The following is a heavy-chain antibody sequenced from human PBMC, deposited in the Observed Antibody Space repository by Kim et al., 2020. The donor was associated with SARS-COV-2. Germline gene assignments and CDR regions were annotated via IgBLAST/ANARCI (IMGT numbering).Heavy chain of an antibody. CDR3: AREVWFGELVPGLHPFDI. D-gene: IGHD3-10*01. CDR1: GGSISSYY. J-gene: IGHJ3*02. V-gene: IGHV4-4*07. CDR2: IYTSGST. Sequence: SETLSLTCTVSGGSISSYYWSWIRQPAGKGLEWIGRIYTSGSTNYNPSLKSRVTMSVDTSKNQFSLKLSSVTAADTAVYYCAREVWFGELVPGLHPFDIWGQGTMVTVSS.